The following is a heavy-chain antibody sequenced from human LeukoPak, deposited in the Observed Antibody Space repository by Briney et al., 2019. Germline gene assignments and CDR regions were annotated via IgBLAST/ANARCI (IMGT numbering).Heavy chain of an antibody. CDR2: IIPIFGTA. Sequence: ASVKVSFKASGGTFNSYTISWVRQAPGQGLEWMGGIIPIFGTASYAQKFQGRVTVTADESTSTAYMELSSLRSEDTAVYYCASLDHYYDSSGYYCQHWGQGTLVTVSS. J-gene: IGHJ1*01. V-gene: IGHV1-69*13. CDR3: ASLDHYYDSSGYYCQH. D-gene: IGHD3-22*01. CDR1: GGTFNSYT.